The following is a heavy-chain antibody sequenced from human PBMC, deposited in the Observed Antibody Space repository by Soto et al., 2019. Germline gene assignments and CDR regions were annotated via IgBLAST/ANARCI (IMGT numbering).Heavy chain of an antibody. Sequence: EVQLVESGGGLLKPGGSLRLSCAASGFTFSSDSMNWVRQDPGKGLEWVSSISSRSSYRDYEDSEKWLLTISRDNDKNSLSLQMSSLRAVDTAVYYCATIWGRHYCYCGMDVWGQGTTVTVSS. V-gene: IGHV3-21*01. J-gene: IGHJ6*02. CDR3: ATIWGRHYCYCGMDV. CDR2: ISSRSSYR. D-gene: IGHD2-21*01. CDR1: GFTFSSDS.